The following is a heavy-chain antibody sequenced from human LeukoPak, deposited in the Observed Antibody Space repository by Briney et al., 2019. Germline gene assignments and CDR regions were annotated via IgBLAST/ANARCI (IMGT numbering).Heavy chain of an antibody. Sequence: SETLSLTCTVSGGSISSYYWSWIHQPPGKGLEWIGYIYYSGSTNYNPSLKSRVTISVDTSKNQFSLKLSSVTAADTAVYYCARVGDINDAFDIWGQGTMVTVSS. CDR3: ARVGDINDAFDI. V-gene: IGHV4-59*01. CDR1: GGSISSYY. D-gene: IGHD3-16*02. J-gene: IGHJ3*02. CDR2: IYYSGST.